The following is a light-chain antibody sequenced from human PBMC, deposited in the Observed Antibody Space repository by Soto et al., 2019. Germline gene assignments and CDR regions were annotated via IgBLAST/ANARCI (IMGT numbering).Light chain of an antibody. J-gene: IGLJ3*02. CDR3: SSYTSSSTGV. V-gene: IGLV2-14*01. Sequence: QSALTQPASVSGSPGQSITISCTGTSSDIGAYNHVSWYQQHPGKAPKLMIYDVTNRPSGVSNRFSGSKSGNTASLTISGLQAEDEADYYCSSYTSSSTGVFGGGTKLTVL. CDR1: SSDIGAYNH. CDR2: DVT.